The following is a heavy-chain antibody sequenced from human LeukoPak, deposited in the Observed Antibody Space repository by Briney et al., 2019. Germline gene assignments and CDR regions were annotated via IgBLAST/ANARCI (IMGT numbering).Heavy chain of an antibody. V-gene: IGHV3-53*01. CDR1: GFTVSYNY. CDR3: ASTPPRYLGYFDY. J-gene: IGHJ4*02. Sequence: GGSLRLSCAASGFTVSYNYMSWVRQAPGKGLEWVSVIYSGGSTYYADSVKGRFTISRDNSKNTLYFQMNSLRAEDTAVYYRASTPPRYLGYFDYWGQGTLVTVSS. D-gene: IGHD3-9*01. CDR2: IYSGGST.